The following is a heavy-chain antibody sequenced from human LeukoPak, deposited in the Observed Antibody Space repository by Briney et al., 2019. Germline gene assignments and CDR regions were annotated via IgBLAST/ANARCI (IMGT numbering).Heavy chain of an antibody. CDR3: ARHPAWYSSGWAPDY. D-gene: IGHD6-19*01. V-gene: IGHV3-7*03. J-gene: IGHJ4*02. Sequence: GGSLRLSCAASGFTFSSYWMSWVRQAPGKGLEWVANIKQDGSEKYYVDSVKGRFTISRDNAKNSLYLQMNSLRAEDTAMYYCARHPAWYSSGWAPDYWGQGTLVTVSS. CDR1: GFTFSSYW. CDR2: IKQDGSEK.